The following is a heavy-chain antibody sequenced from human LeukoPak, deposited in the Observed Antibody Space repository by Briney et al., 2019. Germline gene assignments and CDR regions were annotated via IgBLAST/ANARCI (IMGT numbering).Heavy chain of an antibody. CDR3: AKDSWAYSSGWPHYFDY. D-gene: IGHD6-19*01. CDR2: ISWNSGSI. V-gene: IGHV3-9*01. CDR1: GFTFDDYA. J-gene: IGHJ4*02. Sequence: GRSLRLSCAASGFTFDDYAMHWVRQAPGKGLEWVSGISWNSGSIGYADSVKGRFTISRDNAKNSLYLQMNSLRAEDTALYYCAKDSWAYSSGWPHYFDYWGQGTLVTVSS.